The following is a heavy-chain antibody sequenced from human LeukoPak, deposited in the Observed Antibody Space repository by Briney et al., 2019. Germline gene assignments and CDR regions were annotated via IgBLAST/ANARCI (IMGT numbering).Heavy chain of an antibody. CDR1: GFTFSKYW. V-gene: IGHV3-74*01. CDR2: INTDGTVT. J-gene: IGHJ4*02. D-gene: IGHD6-19*01. CDR3: ATKQWLAPPPDS. Sequence: GGSLRLSCAASGFTFSKYWMLWVRQAPGKGLESVSRINTDGTVTTYADSVKGRFTVPRDNADNTMSLQMNSVRDEDTAVYYCATKQWLAPPPDSWGQGTPVTVSS.